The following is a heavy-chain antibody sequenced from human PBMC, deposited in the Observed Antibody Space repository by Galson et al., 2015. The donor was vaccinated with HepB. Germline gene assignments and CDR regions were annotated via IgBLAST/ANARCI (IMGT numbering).Heavy chain of an antibody. CDR3: ARELRWFGELLFYFDY. D-gene: IGHD3-10*01. J-gene: IGHJ4*02. CDR1: GGTFTSYA. Sequence: SVKVSCKASGGTFTSYAINWVRQAPGQGLEWMGRIIPILGIANYAQKFQGRVTITADTATSTAYMELSSLRSEDTAVYYCARELRWFGELLFYFDYWGQGTMVTVSS. CDR2: IIPILGIA. V-gene: IGHV1-69*04.